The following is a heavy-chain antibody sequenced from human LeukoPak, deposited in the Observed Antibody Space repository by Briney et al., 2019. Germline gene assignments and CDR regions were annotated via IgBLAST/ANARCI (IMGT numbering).Heavy chain of an antibody. CDR2: IYSGGST. CDR3: AKDLSYFPRYYFDY. D-gene: IGHD1-26*01. Sequence: GGSLRLSCAASGFTVSSNYMSWVRQAPGKGLGWVSVIYSGGSTYYADSVKGRFTISRDTSKNTLYLQMNSLRAEDTAVYYCAKDLSYFPRYYFDYWGQGTLVTVSS. V-gene: IGHV3-53*01. CDR1: GFTVSSNY. J-gene: IGHJ4*02.